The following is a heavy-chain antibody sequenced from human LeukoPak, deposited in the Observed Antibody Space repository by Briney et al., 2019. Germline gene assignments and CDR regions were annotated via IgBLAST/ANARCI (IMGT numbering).Heavy chain of an antibody. CDR1: GYTFTSYG. D-gene: IGHD3-22*01. V-gene: IGHV1-18*01. J-gene: IGHJ5*02. CDR3: ARDYYDSSGLKGFDP. Sequence: ASVKVSCKASGYTFTSYGISWVRQAPGQGLEWMGWISAYNGNTNYAQKLQGRVTMTTDTSTSTAYMELRSLRSDDTAVYYCARDYYDSSGLKGFDPWGQGTLVTVSS. CDR2: ISAYNGNT.